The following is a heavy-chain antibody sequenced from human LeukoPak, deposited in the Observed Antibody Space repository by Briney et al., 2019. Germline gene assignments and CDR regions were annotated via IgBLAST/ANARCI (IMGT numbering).Heavy chain of an antibody. CDR1: GFTFSSYA. Sequence: GGSLRLSCAASGFTFSSYAMSWVRQAPGKGLEWVSAISGSGGSTYYADSVKGRFTISRDNSKNTLYLQMNSLRAEDTAVYYCAKYASSGYYYGTSDYWGQGTLVTVFS. D-gene: IGHD3-22*01. CDR2: ISGSGGST. J-gene: IGHJ4*02. V-gene: IGHV3-23*01. CDR3: AKYASSGYYYGTSDY.